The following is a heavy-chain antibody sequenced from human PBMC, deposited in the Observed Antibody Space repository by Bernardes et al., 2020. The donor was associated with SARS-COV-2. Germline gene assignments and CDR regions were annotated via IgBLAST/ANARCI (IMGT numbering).Heavy chain of an antibody. CDR2: FDPEDGET. V-gene: IGHV1-24*01. Sequence: ASVKVSCKVSGYTLTELSMHWVRQAPGKGLEWMGGFDPEDGETIYAQKFQGRVTMTEDTSTDTAYMELSSLRSEDTAVYYCATVDTQRPPYYYYGMDVWGQGTTVTVSS. D-gene: IGHD2-2*02. CDR3: ATVDTQRPPYYYYGMDV. CDR1: GYTLTELS. J-gene: IGHJ6*02.